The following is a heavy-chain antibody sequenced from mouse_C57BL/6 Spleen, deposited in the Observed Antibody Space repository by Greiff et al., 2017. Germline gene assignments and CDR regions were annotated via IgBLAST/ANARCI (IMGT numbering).Heavy chain of an antibody. D-gene: IGHD2-4*01. CDR1: GYAFSSYW. V-gene: IGHV1-80*01. Sequence: QVQLQQSGAELVKPGASVKISCKASGYAFSSYWLNWVKQRPGKGLEWIGQIYPGDGETNYNGKFKGKATLTADKSSSTADMQLSSLTSEDSAVYFCARGGYDYLYAMDYWGQGTSVTVSS. CDR3: ARGGYDYLYAMDY. CDR2: IYPGDGET. J-gene: IGHJ4*01.